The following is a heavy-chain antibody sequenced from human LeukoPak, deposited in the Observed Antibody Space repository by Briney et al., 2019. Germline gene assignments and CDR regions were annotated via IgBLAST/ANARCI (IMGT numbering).Heavy chain of an antibody. V-gene: IGHV1-18*01. D-gene: IGHD3-3*01. J-gene: IGHJ4*02. CDR2: ISAYNGNT. Sequence: ASVKVSCKASGYTFTSYGISWVRQAPGQGLEWMGWISAYNGNTNYAQKLQGRVTMTTGTSTSTAYMELRSLRSDDTAVYYCARDAARGIFGDLDYWGQGTLVTVSS. CDR1: GYTFTSYG. CDR3: ARDAARGIFGDLDY.